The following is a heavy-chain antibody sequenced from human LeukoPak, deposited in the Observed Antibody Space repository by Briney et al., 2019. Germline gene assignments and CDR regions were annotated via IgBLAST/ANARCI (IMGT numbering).Heavy chain of an antibody. V-gene: IGHV1-46*01. CDR1: GYTFTSYY. CDR2: INPTGGST. D-gene: IGHD1-26*01. J-gene: IGHJ5*02. CDR3: ARDRGSSVSWFDP. Sequence: ASVKVSCKASGYTFTSYYMHWVRQAPGQGLEWMGLINPTGGSTGYAQKFQGRVTMTRDTSTSTVYMELSSLRSEDTAVYYCARDRGSSVSWFDPWGQGTLVTVSS.